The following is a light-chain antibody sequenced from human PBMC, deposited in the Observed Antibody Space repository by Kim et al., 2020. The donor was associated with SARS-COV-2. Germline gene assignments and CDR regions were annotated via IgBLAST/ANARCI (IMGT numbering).Light chain of an antibody. J-gene: IGLJ3*02. CDR2: SNT. V-gene: IGLV1-44*01. CDR1: SSDIGSNT. Sequence: GRRITFSGSGSSSDIGSNTVSWYQQFPGTPPKLLIYSNTQRPSRVPDRFSGSKSGTSASLAISELQSEDEADYYCASWDDSLSGWVFGGGTQLTVL. CDR3: ASWDDSLSGWV.